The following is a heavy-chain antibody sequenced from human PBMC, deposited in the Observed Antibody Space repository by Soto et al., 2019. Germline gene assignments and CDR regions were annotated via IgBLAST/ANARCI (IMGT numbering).Heavy chain of an antibody. Sequence: GASVKVSCKASGYTFTSYGISWVRQAPGQGLEWMGWISAYNDNTKYAQKFQGRVTMTTDTSTSTAYMDLRSLRSDDTAVYYCAGDSRDPFGAYNWFDPWGQGTLVTVSS. J-gene: IGHJ5*02. CDR3: AGDSRDPFGAYNWFDP. D-gene: IGHD3-16*01. CDR2: ISAYNDNT. V-gene: IGHV1-18*04. CDR1: GYTFTSYG.